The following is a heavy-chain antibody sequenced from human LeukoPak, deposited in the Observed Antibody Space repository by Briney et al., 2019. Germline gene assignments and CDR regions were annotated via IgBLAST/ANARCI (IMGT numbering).Heavy chain of an antibody. CDR2: MNPNSGNT. V-gene: IGHV1-8*01. Sequence: ASVKVSCKASGYTFTSYDINWVRQATGQGLEWMGWMNPNSGNTGYAQKFQGRVTMTRNTSISTAYMELSSLRSEDTAVYYCVSYYYGSGSYYPFDYWGQGTLVTVSS. D-gene: IGHD3-10*01. CDR1: GYTFTSYD. CDR3: VSYYYGSGSYYPFDY. J-gene: IGHJ4*02.